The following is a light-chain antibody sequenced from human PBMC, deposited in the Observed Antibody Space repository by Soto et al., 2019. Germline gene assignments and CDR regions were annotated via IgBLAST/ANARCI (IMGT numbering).Light chain of an antibody. V-gene: IGKV1-5*01. CDR1: QSISSW. J-gene: IGKJ1*01. CDR2: DAS. CDR3: QQYNSYSRT. Sequence: IKMNHSPSTLSASVGDRVTITCRASQSISSWLAWYQQKPGKAPKLLIYDASSLESGVPSRFSGSGSGTEFTLTISSLQPDDFATYYCQQYNSYSRTFGQGTKVDIK.